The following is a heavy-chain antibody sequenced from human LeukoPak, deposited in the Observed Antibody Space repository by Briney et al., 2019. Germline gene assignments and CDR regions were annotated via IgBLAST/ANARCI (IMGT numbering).Heavy chain of an antibody. CDR3: AKDEDWGFYS. CDR1: GFSFSRYG. Sequence: GSLRLSCATSGFSFSRYGMHWVRQAPGKGLEWVTFVNYDGSHKYYADSVRGRFTISRDSSKNTVYLQMTSLRAEDTAVYYCAKDEDWGFYSWGQGTLVIVSS. J-gene: IGHJ5*01. V-gene: IGHV3-30*02. D-gene: IGHD7-27*01. CDR2: VNYDGSHK.